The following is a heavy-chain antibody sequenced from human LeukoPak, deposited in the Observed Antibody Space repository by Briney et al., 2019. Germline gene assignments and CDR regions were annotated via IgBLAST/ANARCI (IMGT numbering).Heavy chain of an antibody. J-gene: IGHJ4*02. D-gene: IGHD5-18*01. V-gene: IGHV1-2*02. CDR3: AREWIQLWLPRAGYYFDY. Sequence: ASVKVSCKASGYTFTGYYMHWVRQAPGQGLEWMGGINPNSGGTNYAQKFQGRVIMTRDTSISTAYMELSRMRSDDTAVYYCAREWIQLWLPRAGYYFDYWGQGTLVTVSS. CDR2: INPNSGGT. CDR1: GYTFTGYY.